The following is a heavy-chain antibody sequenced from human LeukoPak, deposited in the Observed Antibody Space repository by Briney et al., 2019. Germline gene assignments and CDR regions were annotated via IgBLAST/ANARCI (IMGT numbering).Heavy chain of an antibody. Sequence: PGGSLRLSCAVSGLTFSNYAMSWVRQAPGKGLEWVSGISGSGGTTYYTDSVKGRFTISRDNSKNTLYLQMNSLRAEDTAVYYCARVGCSSTSCYTEYFDYWGQGTLVTVSS. CDR1: GLTFSNYA. V-gene: IGHV3-23*01. CDR3: ARVGCSSTSCYTEYFDY. CDR2: ISGSGGTT. J-gene: IGHJ4*02. D-gene: IGHD2-2*02.